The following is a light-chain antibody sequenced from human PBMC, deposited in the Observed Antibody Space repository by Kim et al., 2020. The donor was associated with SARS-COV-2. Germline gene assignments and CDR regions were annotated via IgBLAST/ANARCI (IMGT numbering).Light chain of an antibody. CDR3: HQYNSYPYT. J-gene: IGKJ2*01. CDR2: AAS. CDR1: QDIRNY. V-gene: IGKV1-16*01. Sequence: SASVGDRVTNTSRSSQDIRNYLAWFQQKPGKAPKSLIYAASRLQSGVPSRLSGSGSGTDFTLTITSLQPEDLATYYCHQYNSYPYTCGQGTKLEI.